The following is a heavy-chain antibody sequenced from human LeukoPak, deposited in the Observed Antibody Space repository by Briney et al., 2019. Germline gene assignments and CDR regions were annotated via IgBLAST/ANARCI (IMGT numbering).Heavy chain of an antibody. V-gene: IGHV4-31*03. J-gene: IGHJ4*02. CDR2: IYYSGST. D-gene: IGHD3-22*01. CDR3: ARGHYFDSRIDY. Sequence: PSETLSLTCTVSGGSISSGGYCWSWLRQHPGQGLEWIGYIYYSGSTYYNPSLKSRVTISVDTSKNQFSLKLSSVTAPDTAVYYCARGHYFDSRIDYGGQGTLLTLSS. CDR1: GGSISSGGYC.